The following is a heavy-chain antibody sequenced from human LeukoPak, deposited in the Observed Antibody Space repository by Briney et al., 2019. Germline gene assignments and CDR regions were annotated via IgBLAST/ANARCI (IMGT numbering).Heavy chain of an antibody. CDR1: GFTFSSYG. J-gene: IGHJ3*02. CDR2: ISYDGSNK. Sequence: GRSLRLSCAASGFTFSSYGMHWVRQAPGKGLEWVAVISYDGSNKYYADSVKGRFTISRDNSKNTLYLQMNSLRAEDTAVYYCAKDLWQQLENDAFDIWGQGTMVTVSS. V-gene: IGHV3-30*18. CDR3: AKDLWQQLENDAFDI. D-gene: IGHD6-13*01.